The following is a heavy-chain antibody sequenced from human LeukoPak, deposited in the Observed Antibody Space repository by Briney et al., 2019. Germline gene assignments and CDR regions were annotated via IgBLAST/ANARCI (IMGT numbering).Heavy chain of an antibody. J-gene: IGHJ4*02. Sequence: ASVKVSCKASGYTFTSHYMHWVRQAPGQGLEWMGLINPSGSSTLYAQKFQGRVTMTRDMSTTTDYMELSSLRSEDTAVYYCARAPTEYYYDSSGYWVYREYYFDYWGQGTLVTVSS. V-gene: IGHV1-46*01. CDR1: GYTFTSHY. D-gene: IGHD3-22*01. CDR3: ARAPTEYYYDSSGYWVYREYYFDY. CDR2: INPSGSST.